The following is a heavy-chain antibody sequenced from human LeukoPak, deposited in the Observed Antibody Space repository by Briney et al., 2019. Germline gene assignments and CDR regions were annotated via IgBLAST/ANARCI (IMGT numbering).Heavy chain of an antibody. CDR3: ARVSSGSLPGAFDI. CDR1: GGSFSGYY. Sequence: SETLSLTCAVYGGSFSGYYWSWIRQPPGKGLEWIGEINHSGSTNYNPSLKSRVTISVDTSKNQFSLKLSSVTAADTAVYYCARVSSGSLPGAFDIWGQGTMVTVSS. CDR2: INHSGST. J-gene: IGHJ3*02. D-gene: IGHD1-26*01. V-gene: IGHV4-34*01.